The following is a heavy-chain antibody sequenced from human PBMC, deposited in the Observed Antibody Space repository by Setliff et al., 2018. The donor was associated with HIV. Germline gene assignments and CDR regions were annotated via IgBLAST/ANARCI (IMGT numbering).Heavy chain of an antibody. CDR1: GYSISSGYY. CDR3: ARRGAYGYDYFDY. D-gene: IGHD5-12*01. CDR2: IFHSAAT. V-gene: IGHV4-38-2*01. Sequence: SETLSLTCAVSGYSISSGYYWGWIRQPPGKGLEWIGSIFHSAATNYNPSLKSRVTISIDTSKNQISLKLTSVTAADTAVYYCARRGAYGYDYFDYWGPGILVTVSS. J-gene: IGHJ4*02.